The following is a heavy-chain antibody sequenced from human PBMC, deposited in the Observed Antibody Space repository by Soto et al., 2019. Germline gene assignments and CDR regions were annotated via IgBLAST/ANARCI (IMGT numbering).Heavy chain of an antibody. CDR1: GGSITSSSYY. CDR2: IYYSGST. Sequence: QLQLQESDPGLVKPSETLSLTCTVSGGSITSSSYYWGWIRQPRGKGLVWIGSIYYSGSTYYNPSLKSPVTISVDTPKNQYSRKLGSVTAADTAVYYCATHAVHSSGFTDYWGQGNLVTVSS. V-gene: IGHV4-39*01. CDR3: ATHAVHSSGFTDY. D-gene: IGHD6-19*01. J-gene: IGHJ4*02.